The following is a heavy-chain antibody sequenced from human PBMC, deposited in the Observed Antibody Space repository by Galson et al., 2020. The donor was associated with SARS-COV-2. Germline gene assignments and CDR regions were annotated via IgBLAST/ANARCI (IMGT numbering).Heavy chain of an antibody. CDR1: GFTFDDYA. Sequence: TGGSLRLSCAASGFTFDDYAMHWVRQAPGKGLEWVSEISWNSGNMGYADSVKGRFTISRDNANNSLYLQMNSLRAEDTALYYCVKEGYSSGWDLYFDYWGQGTLVAVSS. V-gene: IGHV3-9*01. D-gene: IGHD6-19*01. CDR2: ISWNSGNM. J-gene: IGHJ4*02. CDR3: VKEGYSSGWDLYFDY.